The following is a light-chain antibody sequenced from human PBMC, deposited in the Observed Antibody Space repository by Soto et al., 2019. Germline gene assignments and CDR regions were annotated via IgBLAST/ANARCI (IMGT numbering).Light chain of an antibody. J-gene: IGLJ1*01. CDR1: SSDVGAYNY. V-gene: IGLV2-14*01. CDR3: SSYTSSSTLV. Sequence: QSAPTQPASVSGSPGQSITVSCTGTSSDVGAYNYVSWYQQHPGKAPKLMIYEVTNRPSGVSVRFSGSKSGNTASLTISGLQAEDEADYYCSSYTSSSTLVFGTGTKVTVL. CDR2: EVT.